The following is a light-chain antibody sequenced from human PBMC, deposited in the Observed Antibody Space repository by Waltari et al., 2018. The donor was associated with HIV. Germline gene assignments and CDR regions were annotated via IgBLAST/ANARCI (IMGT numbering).Light chain of an antibody. J-gene: IGLJ3*02. Sequence: QSALTQPASVSGSPGQSITISCPGPSNDGGGYNSVSWYQQHPGKAPRLMIYDVSTRPSGVSDRFSGSKSGDTASLTISGLQPEDEADYYCESYTSTSVWVFGGGTRLTVL. CDR3: ESYTSTSVWV. V-gene: IGLV2-14*03. CDR2: DVS. CDR1: SNDGGGYNS.